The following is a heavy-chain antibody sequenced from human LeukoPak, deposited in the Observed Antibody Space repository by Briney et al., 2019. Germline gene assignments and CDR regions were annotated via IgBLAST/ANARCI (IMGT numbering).Heavy chain of an antibody. CDR1: GFTFTSYA. J-gene: IGHJ6*02. CDR2: ISGSGGDT. V-gene: IGHV3-23*01. Sequence: GGSLRLSCAASGFTFTSYAMSWVRQAPGKGLEWVSTISGSGGDTYYADFVKGRFTISRDNSKNILYLQMNSLRVEDTAVYYCAKGLSMDVWGQGTTVTVSS. CDR3: AKGLSMDV. D-gene: IGHD2/OR15-2a*01.